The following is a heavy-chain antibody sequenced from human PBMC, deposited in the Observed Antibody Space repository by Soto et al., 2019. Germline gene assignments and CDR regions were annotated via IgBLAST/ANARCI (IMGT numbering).Heavy chain of an antibody. CDR1: GFTFSSYS. Sequence: GGSLRLSCAASGFTFSSYSMNWVRQAPGKGLEWVSSISSSSSYIYYADSVKGRFTISRDNAKNSLYLQMNSLRAEDTAVYYCARDRGLSSTPDYYYGMDVWGQGTTVTVSS. D-gene: IGHD2-2*01. V-gene: IGHV3-21*01. CDR3: ARDRGLSSTPDYYYGMDV. J-gene: IGHJ6*02. CDR2: ISSSSSYI.